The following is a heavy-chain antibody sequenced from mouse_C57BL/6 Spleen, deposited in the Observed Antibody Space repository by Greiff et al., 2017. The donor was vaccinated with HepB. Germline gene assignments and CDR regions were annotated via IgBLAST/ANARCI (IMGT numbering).Heavy chain of an antibody. V-gene: IGHV5-17*01. J-gene: IGHJ3*01. CDR3: ARGDYDGPFAY. Sequence: EVNVVESGGGLVKPGGSLKLSCAASGFTFSDYGMHWVRQAPEKGLEWVAYISSGSSTIYYADTVKGRFTISRDNAKNTLFLQMTSLRSEDTAMYYCARGDYDGPFAYWGQGTLVTVSA. CDR1: GFTFSDYG. D-gene: IGHD2-3*01. CDR2: ISSGSSTI.